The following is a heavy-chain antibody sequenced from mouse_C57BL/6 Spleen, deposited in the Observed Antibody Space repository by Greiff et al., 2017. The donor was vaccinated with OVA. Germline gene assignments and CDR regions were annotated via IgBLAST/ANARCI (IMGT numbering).Heavy chain of an antibody. CDR1: GFTFSDAW. J-gene: IGHJ1*03. CDR3: TRRGYYGSSPWYFDV. D-gene: IGHD1-1*01. V-gene: IGHV6-6*01. Sequence: EVQLVESGGGLVQPGGSMKLSCAASGFTFSDAWMDWVRQSPEKGLEWVAEIRNKANNHATYYAESVKGRFTISRDDSNSSVYLQMNSLRAEDTGIYYCTRRGYYGSSPWYFDVWGTGTTVTVSS. CDR2: IRNKANNHAT.